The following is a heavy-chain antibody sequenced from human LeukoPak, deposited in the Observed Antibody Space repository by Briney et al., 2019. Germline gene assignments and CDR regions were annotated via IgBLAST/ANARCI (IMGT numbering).Heavy chain of an antibody. CDR2: IWYDGSNK. CDR1: GFTFSSYG. Sequence: SGGSLRPSCAASGFTFSSYGMHWVRQAPGKGLEWVAVIWYDGSNKYYADSVKGRFTISRDNSKNTLYLQMNSLRAEDTAVYYCARILGMVADYYYYGMDVWGQGTTVTVSS. V-gene: IGHV3-33*01. D-gene: IGHD1-26*01. CDR3: ARILGMVADYYYYGMDV. J-gene: IGHJ6*02.